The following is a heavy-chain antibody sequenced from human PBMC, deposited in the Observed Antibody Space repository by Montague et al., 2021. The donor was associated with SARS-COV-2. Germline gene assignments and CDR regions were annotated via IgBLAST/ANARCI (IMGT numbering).Heavy chain of an antibody. V-gene: IGHV4-59*01. CDR2: IYYSGST. J-gene: IGHJ3*02. Sequence: SETLSLTCTVSGGSISSYYWSWIRQPPGKGLEWIGYIYYSGSTNYNPSLKSRVTISVDTSKNQFSLRLSSVTAADTAVYYCARGAYYDYAFDIWGQGTMVTVSS. D-gene: IGHD3-22*01. CDR3: ARGAYYDYAFDI. CDR1: GGSISSYY.